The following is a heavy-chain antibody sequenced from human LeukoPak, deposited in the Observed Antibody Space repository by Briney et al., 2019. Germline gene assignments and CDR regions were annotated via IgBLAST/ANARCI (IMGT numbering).Heavy chain of an antibody. CDR1: GFTFSNAW. Sequence: PGGSLRLSCAASGFTFSNAWMSWVRQAPGKGLEWVGRIKSKTDGGTTDYAAPVKGRFTISRDDSKNTLYLQMNSLKTEDTAVYYCTTVGYAWGYCSSTSCLSSDYWGQGTLVTVSS. CDR2: IKSKTDGGTT. D-gene: IGHD2-2*01. CDR3: TTVGYAWGYCSSTSCLSSDY. J-gene: IGHJ4*02. V-gene: IGHV3-15*01.